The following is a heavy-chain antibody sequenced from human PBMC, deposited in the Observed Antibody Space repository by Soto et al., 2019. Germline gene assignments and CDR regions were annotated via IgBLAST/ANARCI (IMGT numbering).Heavy chain of an antibody. CDR1: GYTFTDYY. J-gene: IGHJ5*02. V-gene: IGHV1-2*04. Sequence: QVRLVQSGAEVKKPGASVKVSCKTSGYTFTDYYMHWVRQAPGQGLEWMGWINPNTGGTNYAQKFQGWVNITWGTSISTTYVELRSLKSDDTAVYYCARAHDLSGPNWFDPGGQGTRVTVSS. CDR3: ARAHDLSGPNWFDP. D-gene: IGHD6-19*01. CDR2: INPNTGGT.